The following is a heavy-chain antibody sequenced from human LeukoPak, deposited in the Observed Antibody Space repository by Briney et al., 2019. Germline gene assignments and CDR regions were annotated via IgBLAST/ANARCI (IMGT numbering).Heavy chain of an antibody. CDR2: ISYDGSNK. Sequence: PGRSLRLSCAASGFTFSSYAMHWVRQAPGKGLEWVAVISYDGSNKYYADSVKGRFTISRDNSKNTLYLQMNSLRAEDTAVYYCARDLSVAAAGTPDYWGQGTLVTVSS. CDR1: GFTFSSYA. V-gene: IGHV3-30-3*01. CDR3: ARDLSVAAAGTPDY. D-gene: IGHD6-13*01. J-gene: IGHJ4*02.